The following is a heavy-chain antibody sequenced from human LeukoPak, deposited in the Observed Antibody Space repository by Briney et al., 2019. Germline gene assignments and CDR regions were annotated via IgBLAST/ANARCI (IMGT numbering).Heavy chain of an antibody. V-gene: IGHV3-7*03. D-gene: IGHD2-15*01. CDR2: IKQDGSEK. Sequence: GGSLRLSCAVSGFSFNTYWMTWVRQAPGKGLEWVANIKQDGSEKYYVDSVKGRFTISRDNAKNSLFLQMDNLKTEDTALYYCARGAFCSGGICPAPFDSWGQGTLVTVSS. CDR3: ARGAFCSGGICPAPFDS. J-gene: IGHJ4*02. CDR1: GFSFNTYW.